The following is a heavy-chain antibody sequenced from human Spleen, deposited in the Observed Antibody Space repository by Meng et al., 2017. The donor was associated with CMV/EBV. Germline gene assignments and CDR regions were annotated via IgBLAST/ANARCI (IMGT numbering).Heavy chain of an antibody. CDR2: LYSDGFT. V-gene: IGHV3-53*01. J-gene: IGHJ4*02. CDR1: GGSISSGDYY. D-gene: IGHD5-24*01. Sequence: ETLSLTCSVSGGSISSGDYYWSWIRQSPGKGLEWFSVLYSDGFTYYTDSVKGRFTISRDNSRNTLDLQMNSLRAEDTAVYYCARDNRRNGYSLFDYWGQGTLVTFSS. CDR3: ARDNRRNGYSLFDY.